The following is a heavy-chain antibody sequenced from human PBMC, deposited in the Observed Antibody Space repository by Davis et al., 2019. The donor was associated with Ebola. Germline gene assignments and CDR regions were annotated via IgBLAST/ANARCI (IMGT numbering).Heavy chain of an antibody. D-gene: IGHD5-18*01. CDR1: GFTFSSYS. V-gene: IGHV3-21*04. J-gene: IGHJ2*01. CDR3: ARDSGTAMVTPRWYFDL. Sequence: GESLKISCAASGFTFSSYSMNWVRQAPGKGLEWVSSISISSSYIYYADSVKGRFTISRDNAKNSLYLQMNSLRAEDTAVYYCARDSGTAMVTPRWYFDLWGRGTLVTVSS. CDR2: ISISSSYI.